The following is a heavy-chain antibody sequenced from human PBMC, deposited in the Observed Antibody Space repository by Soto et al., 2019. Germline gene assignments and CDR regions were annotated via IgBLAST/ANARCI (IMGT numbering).Heavy chain of an antibody. J-gene: IGHJ6*02. Sequence: QVLLQESGPGLVKPSETLSLTCTVSGGSISTTTYYWGWIRQPPGQGLEWVGCVDYSGTTYYKPSLKSRVTILVDTAKNQFSLKLSSVTAADTAVYYCARLPTGGMDVWGQGTTVTVSS. V-gene: IGHV4-39*01. CDR2: VDYSGTT. CDR1: GGSISTTTYY. CDR3: ARLPTGGMDV.